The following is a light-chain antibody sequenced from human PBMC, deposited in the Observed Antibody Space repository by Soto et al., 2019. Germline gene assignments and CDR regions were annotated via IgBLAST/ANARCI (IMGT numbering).Light chain of an antibody. J-gene: IGKJ1*01. CDR1: QSISNW. CDR3: QQYHSYWT. CDR2: KTS. V-gene: IGKV1-5*03. Sequence: DIQMTQSPSTLSASVGDRVTITCRASQSISNWLAWYQQKPGKAPKILIYKTSSLESGVPSRFSGSGSGTEFTLTISSLQTDDFSTYYCQQYHSYWTFGQGTKVDIK.